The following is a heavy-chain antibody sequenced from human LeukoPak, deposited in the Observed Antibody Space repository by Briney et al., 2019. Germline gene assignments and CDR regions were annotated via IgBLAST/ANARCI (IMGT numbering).Heavy chain of an antibody. J-gene: IGHJ6*03. CDR1: GFTFSSYA. CDR2: ISGSGGST. CDR3: TRGAMVYYYYYYMDV. D-gene: IGHD5-18*01. V-gene: IGHV3-23*01. Sequence: GGSPRLSCAASGFTFSSYAMSWVRQAPGKGLEWVSAISGSGGSTYYADPVKGRFTISRDNSKNTLYLQMNSLRAEDTAVYYCTRGAMVYYYYYYMDVWGKGTTVTVSS.